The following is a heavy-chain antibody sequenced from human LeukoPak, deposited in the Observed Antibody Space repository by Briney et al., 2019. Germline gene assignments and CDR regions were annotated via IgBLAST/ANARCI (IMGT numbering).Heavy chain of an antibody. J-gene: IGHJ4*02. V-gene: IGHV4-34*01. CDR2: INHSGST. D-gene: IGHD3-16*02. CDR3: ARTTYVWGSYRLDY. Sequence: PSETLSLTCAVYGGSFSGYYWSWIRQPPGKGLEWIGEINHSGSTNYNPSLKSRVTISVDTSKNQFSLKLSSVTAADTAVYYCARTTYVWGSYRLDYWGQGTLVTASS. CDR1: GGSFSGYY.